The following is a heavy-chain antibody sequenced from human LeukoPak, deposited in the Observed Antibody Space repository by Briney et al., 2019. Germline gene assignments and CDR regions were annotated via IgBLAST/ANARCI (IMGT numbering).Heavy chain of an antibody. D-gene: IGHD2-15*01. V-gene: IGHV3-48*01. CDR1: GFTFNKYT. J-gene: IGHJ6*03. Sequence: PGGSLRLSCAASGFTFNKYTMNWARQAPGKGLEWVSYISSSSTIYYADSVKGRFTISRDNAKNSLYLQMNSLRAEDTAVYYCAREYSGGSCTYCYYYYYMDVWGKGTTVTVSS. CDR2: ISSSSTI. CDR3: AREYSGGSCTYCYYYYYMDV.